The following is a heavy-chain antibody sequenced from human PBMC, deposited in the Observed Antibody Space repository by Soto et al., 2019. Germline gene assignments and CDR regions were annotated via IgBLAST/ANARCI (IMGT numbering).Heavy chain of an antibody. J-gene: IGHJ4*02. D-gene: IGHD6-13*01. V-gene: IGHV3-11*01. Sequence: GGSLRLSCAASGFTFSDYYMSWIRQAPGKGLEWVSYISTSGSTINYADSVKGRFTISRDNAKNSLYLQMNSLRAEDTAVYYCAKDQGSSWYEIDYWGQGTLVTVS. CDR2: ISTSGSTI. CDR3: AKDQGSSWYEIDY. CDR1: GFTFSDYY.